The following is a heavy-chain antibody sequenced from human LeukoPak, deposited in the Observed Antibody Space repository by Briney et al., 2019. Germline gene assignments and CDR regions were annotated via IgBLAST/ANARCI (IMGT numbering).Heavy chain of an antibody. V-gene: IGHV3-48*01. J-gene: IGHJ4*02. CDR2: INSGSSI. D-gene: IGHD2-8*01. Sequence: GGSLRLSCAASGFTFSIYSMNWVRQAPGKGLEWLSYINSGSSIYYADSVKGRFTISRDNAKNSLYLQMNSLRADDTAVYYCTSSNGAFDYWGQGTLVTVSS. CDR3: TSSNGAFDY. CDR1: GFTFSIYS.